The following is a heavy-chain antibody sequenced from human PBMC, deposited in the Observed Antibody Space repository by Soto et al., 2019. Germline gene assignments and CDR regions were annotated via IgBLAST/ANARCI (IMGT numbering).Heavy chain of an antibody. CDR1: GGTFSSYA. CDR3: SGGSRREGFDY. D-gene: IGHD2-15*01. V-gene: IGHV1-69*13. CDR2: IIPIFGTA. J-gene: IGHJ4*02. Sequence: ASVKVSCKASGGTFSSYAISWVRQAPGQGLEWMGGIIPIFGTANYAQKFQGRVTITADESTSTAYMELSSLRSEDTAVYYCSGGSRREGFDYWGQGTLLTVSS.